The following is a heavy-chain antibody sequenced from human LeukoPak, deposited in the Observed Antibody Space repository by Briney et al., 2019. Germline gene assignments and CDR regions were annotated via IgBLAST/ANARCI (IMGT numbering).Heavy chain of an antibody. J-gene: IGHJ4*02. Sequence: SQTLSLTCSVSGGSISSGTYYRSWIRQPAGKGLEWIGRIYTSGSTNYNPSLKSRVTISLDTSKNQFSLKLSSVTAADTAVYYCARGYVFVLAVAGYYFDYWGQGTLVTVSS. D-gene: IGHD6-13*01. CDR3: ARGYVFVLAVAGYYFDY. CDR1: GGSISSGTYY. V-gene: IGHV4-61*02. CDR2: IYTSGST.